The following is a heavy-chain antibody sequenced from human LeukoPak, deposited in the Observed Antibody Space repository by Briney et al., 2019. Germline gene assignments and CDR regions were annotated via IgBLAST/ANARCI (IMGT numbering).Heavy chain of an antibody. V-gene: IGHV1-69*13. D-gene: IGHD6-6*01. CDR3: ARGRYSSSINSMDV. J-gene: IGHJ6*02. CDR2: IIPIFGTA. Sequence: PVKVSCKASGGTFSSYTISWVRQAPGQGLEWMGGIIPIFGTANYAQKSQGRVTITADESTSTAYMELSSLRSEDTAVYYCARGRYSSSINSMDVWGQGTTVTVSS. CDR1: GGTFSSYT.